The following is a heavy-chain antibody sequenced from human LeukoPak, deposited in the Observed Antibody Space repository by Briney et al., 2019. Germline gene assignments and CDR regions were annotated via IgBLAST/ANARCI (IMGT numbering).Heavy chain of an antibody. CDR1: GFTFSSYG. J-gene: IGHJ6*03. CDR2: IRYDGSNK. CDR3: AKDGYSSGWYKTYYYYYYMDV. D-gene: IGHD6-19*01. V-gene: IGHV3-30*02. Sequence: GGSLRLSCAASGFTFSSYGMHWVRQAPGKGLEWVAFIRYDGSNKYYADSVKGRFTISRDNSKNTLYLQMNSLRAEDTAVYYCAKDGYSSGWYKTYYYYYYMDVWGKGTTVTISS.